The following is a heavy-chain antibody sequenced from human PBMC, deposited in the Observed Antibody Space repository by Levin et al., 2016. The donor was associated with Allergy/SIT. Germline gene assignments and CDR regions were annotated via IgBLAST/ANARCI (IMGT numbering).Heavy chain of an antibody. CDR1: GGSISSGGYY. J-gene: IGHJ4*02. CDR2: IYYSGST. Sequence: SETLSLTCTVSGGSISSGGYYWSWIRQHPGKGLEWIGYIYYSGSTYYNPSLKSRVTISVDTSKNQFSLKLSSVTAADTAVYYCARENSTPSDSSGYYTLDYWGQGTLVTVSS. D-gene: IGHD3-22*01. CDR3: ARENSTPSDSSGYYTLDY. V-gene: IGHV4-31*03.